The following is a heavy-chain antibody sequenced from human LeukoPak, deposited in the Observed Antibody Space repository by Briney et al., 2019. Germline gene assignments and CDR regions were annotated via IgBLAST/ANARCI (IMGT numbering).Heavy chain of an antibody. J-gene: IGHJ4*02. V-gene: IGHV3-23*01. CDR1: GFTFSSYA. Sequence: GGSLRLSCAASGFTFSSYAMSWVRRAPGKGLEWVSAISGSGGSTYYADSVKGRFTISRDNSKNTLYLQMNSLRAEDTAVYYCAARRSNYMGFDYWGQGTLVTVSS. CDR3: AARRSNYMGFDY. CDR2: ISGSGGST. D-gene: IGHD4-11*01.